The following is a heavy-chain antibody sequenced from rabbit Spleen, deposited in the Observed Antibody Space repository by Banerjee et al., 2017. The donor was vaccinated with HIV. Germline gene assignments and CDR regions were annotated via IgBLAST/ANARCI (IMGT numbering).Heavy chain of an antibody. Sequence: QEQLVESGGGLVKPGASLTLTCKASGFPFSEKAVMCWVRQAPGKGLTWIACINVLTGKGVYASWAKGRFTFSRTSSTTVTLQMTRLTAADTATYFCARDTSSSFSSYGMDLWGPGTLVTVS. V-gene: IGHV1S45*01. CDR2: INVLTGKG. J-gene: IGHJ6*01. D-gene: IGHD1-1*01. CDR3: ARDTSSSFSSYGMDL. CDR1: GFPFSEKAV.